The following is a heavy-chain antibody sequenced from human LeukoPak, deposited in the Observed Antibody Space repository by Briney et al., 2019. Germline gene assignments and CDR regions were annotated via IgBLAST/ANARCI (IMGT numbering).Heavy chain of an antibody. Sequence: SETLSLTCAVYGGSFSGYYWSWIRQPPGKGLEWIGEINHSGSTNYNPSLKSRVTISVDTSKNQFSLKLSSVTAADTAVYYCAVLDYYGSGKDYWGQGTLVTVSS. CDR1: GGSFSGYY. CDR3: AVLDYYGSGKDY. D-gene: IGHD3-10*01. J-gene: IGHJ4*02. V-gene: IGHV4-34*01. CDR2: INHSGST.